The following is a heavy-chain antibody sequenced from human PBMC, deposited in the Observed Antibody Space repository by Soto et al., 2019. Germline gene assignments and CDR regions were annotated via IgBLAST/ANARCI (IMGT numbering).Heavy chain of an antibody. V-gene: IGHV3-9*01. CDR1: VFKFSDYA. Sequence: EVQLVESGGGLVKPGGSLTLSCEASVFKFSDYAMHWVRQAPGEGLEWVSTITWDSATIDYADSVQGRFTISRDNARNSLYLEMSNLRPEDTALYFCAKGGGVPIGLRHVHFDSWGQGTLVTVSS. CDR2: ITWDSATI. CDR3: AKGGGVPIGLRHVHFDS. D-gene: IGHD2-8*02. J-gene: IGHJ4*02.